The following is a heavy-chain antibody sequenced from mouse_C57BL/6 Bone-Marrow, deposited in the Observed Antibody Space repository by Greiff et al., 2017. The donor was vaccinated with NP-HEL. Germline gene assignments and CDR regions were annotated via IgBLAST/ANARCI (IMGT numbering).Heavy chain of an antibody. J-gene: IGHJ3*01. V-gene: IGHV2-2*01. D-gene: IGHD1-1*01. CDR1: GFSLTSYG. CDR3: ARKDYEGFAY. CDR2: IWSGGST. Sequence: VQLQQSGPGLVQPSQSLSITCTVSGFSLTSYGVHWVRQSPGQGLEWLGVIWSGGSTDYNAAFISRLSISKDNSKCQVFFKMNSLQADDTAIYYCARKDYEGFAYWGQGTLVTVSA.